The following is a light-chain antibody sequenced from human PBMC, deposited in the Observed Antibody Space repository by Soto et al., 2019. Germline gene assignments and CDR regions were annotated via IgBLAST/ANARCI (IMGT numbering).Light chain of an antibody. Sequence: QSVLTQPRSVSGSPGQSVTISCTGTSSDVGGYNYVSWYQQHPGKAPKLTIYDVSKRPSGVPDRFSGSKSGNTDSLIISWLQAEDEADYYGCSYAGSYTFGVVFGGGTKLTVL. J-gene: IGLJ2*01. V-gene: IGLV2-11*02. CDR2: DVS. CDR1: SSDVGGYNY. CDR3: CSYAGSYTFGVV.